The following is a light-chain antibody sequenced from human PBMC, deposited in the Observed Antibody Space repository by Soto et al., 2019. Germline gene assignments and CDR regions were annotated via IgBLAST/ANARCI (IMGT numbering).Light chain of an antibody. V-gene: IGLV2-23*01. CDR3: CSFALGITLI. CDR2: EGS. CDR1: SSDVGSYNL. J-gene: IGLJ2*01. Sequence: QSALTQPASVSGSPGQSITISCTGTSSDVGSYNLVSWYQQYPDKAPKLIIYEGSKRPSGVSNRFSGSKSGNTASLTISGLQAEDEADYYCCSFALGITLIFGGGTKLTVL.